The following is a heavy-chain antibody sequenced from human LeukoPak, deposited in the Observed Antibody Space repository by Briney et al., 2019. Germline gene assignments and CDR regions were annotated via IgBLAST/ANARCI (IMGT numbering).Heavy chain of an antibody. CDR2: INHSGST. Sequence: SETLSLTCAVYGGSFSGYYWSWIRQPPGKGLEWIGEINHSGSTNYNPSLKSRVTISVDTSKNQFSLKLSSVTAADTAVYYCARGVYYDSSGYYRKRLSALDIWGQGTMVTVSS. CDR1: GGSFSGYY. V-gene: IGHV4-34*01. D-gene: IGHD3-22*01. CDR3: ARGVYYDSSGYYRKRLSALDI. J-gene: IGHJ3*02.